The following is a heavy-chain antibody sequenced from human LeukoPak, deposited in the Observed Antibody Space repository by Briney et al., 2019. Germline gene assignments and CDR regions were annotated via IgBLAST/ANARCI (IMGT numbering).Heavy chain of an antibody. CDR3: AELGITMIGGV. V-gene: IGHV3-48*03. CDR2: ISSSGSTI. Sequence: GGSLRLSCAASGFTFSSYEMNWVRQAPGKGLEWVSYISSSGSTIYYADSVKGRFTISRDNDKNSLYLQMHSLRAEDTAVYYCAELGITMIGGVWGKGTTVTISS. D-gene: IGHD3-10*02. CDR1: GFTFSSYE. J-gene: IGHJ6*04.